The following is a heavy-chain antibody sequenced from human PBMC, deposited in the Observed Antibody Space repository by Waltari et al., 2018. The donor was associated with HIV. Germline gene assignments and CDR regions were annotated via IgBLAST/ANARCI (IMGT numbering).Heavy chain of an antibody. CDR1: GGSISSSSYY. Sequence: QLQLQESGPGLVKPSETLSLTCTVSGGSISSSSYYWGWIRQPPGKGLEWIGSIYYSGSTYFHPSLRLRVTLSVDTSKNQFSLKLSSVTAADTAVYYCARLFQDTDAFDIWGQGTMVTVSS. CDR2: IYYSGST. D-gene: IGHD2-2*02. V-gene: IGHV4-39*01. J-gene: IGHJ3*02. CDR3: ARLFQDTDAFDI.